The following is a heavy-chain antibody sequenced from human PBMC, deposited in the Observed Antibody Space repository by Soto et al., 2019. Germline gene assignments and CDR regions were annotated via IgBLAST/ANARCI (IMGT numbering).Heavy chain of an antibody. D-gene: IGHD5-18*01. Sequence: GGSRRLSCAASGFTFRTYGMHWVRQAPGKGLEWVAVISYDGSNKYYADSMKGRFTISRDNSKNTLYLQMNSLRVEDTAVYYCAKVPSPHTANVGFDYWGQGTLVTVSS. CDR1: GFTFRTYG. V-gene: IGHV3-30*18. J-gene: IGHJ4*02. CDR3: AKVPSPHTANVGFDY. CDR2: ISYDGSNK.